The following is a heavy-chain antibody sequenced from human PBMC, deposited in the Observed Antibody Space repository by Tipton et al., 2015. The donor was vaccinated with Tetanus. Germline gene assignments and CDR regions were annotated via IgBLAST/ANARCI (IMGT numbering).Heavy chain of an antibody. J-gene: IGHJ4*02. CDR1: GYVFTMYW. D-gene: IGHD3-16*01. Sequence: QLVQSGAEVKEPGESLKISCKGSGYVFTMYWIAWVRQMPGKGLEWMGLIYPGNSDTRYSPSFQGQVTISAEKSISTAYRQWNSLEAWDTAVYYCARHLGGLRRGLPGANWGQGTLVTVSS. CDR2: IYPGNSDT. V-gene: IGHV5-51*01. CDR3: ARHLGGLRRGLPGAN.